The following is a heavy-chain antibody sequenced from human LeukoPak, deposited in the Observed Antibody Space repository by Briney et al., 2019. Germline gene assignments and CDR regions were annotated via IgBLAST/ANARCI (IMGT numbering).Heavy chain of an antibody. CDR3: ARGYSNYYFDY. J-gene: IGHJ4*02. CDR1: GGSISSYY. Sequence: SETLSLTCTVSGGSISSYYWSWIRQPPGKGLEWIGYIYYSGSTNYNPSLKGRATISVDTSKNQFSLKLSSVTAADTAVYYCARGYSNYYFDYWGQGTLVTVSS. D-gene: IGHD4-11*01. V-gene: IGHV4-59*01. CDR2: IYYSGST.